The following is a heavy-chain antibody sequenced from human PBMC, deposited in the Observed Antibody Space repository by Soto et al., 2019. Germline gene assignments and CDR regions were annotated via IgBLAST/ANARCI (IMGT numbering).Heavy chain of an antibody. CDR1: GFTFSNYA. J-gene: IGHJ4*02. Sequence: PGGSLRLSCSVFGFTFSNYAMHWVRQAPGKGLQYVSSISSNGGSTYYADSVKGRFTISRGNSKNTLYLQMSSLRVEDTAVYYCVKDRYVDYWGQGNLVTVSS. CDR3: VKDRYVDY. V-gene: IGHV3-64D*06. CDR2: ISSNGGST.